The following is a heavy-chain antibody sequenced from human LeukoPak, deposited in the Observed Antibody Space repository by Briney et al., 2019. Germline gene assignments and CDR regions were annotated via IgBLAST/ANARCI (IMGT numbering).Heavy chain of an antibody. CDR3: ARDYNYYYYYMDV. D-gene: IGHD4-11*01. CDR1: GGSISSYY. J-gene: IGHJ6*03. CDR2: IYYSGST. V-gene: IGHV4-59*01. Sequence: SETLSFTCTVSGGSISSYYWSWIRQPPGKGLEWIGYIYYSGSTNYNPSLKSRVTISVDTSKNQFSLKLSSVTAADTAVYYCARDYNYYYYYMDVWGKGTTVTVSS.